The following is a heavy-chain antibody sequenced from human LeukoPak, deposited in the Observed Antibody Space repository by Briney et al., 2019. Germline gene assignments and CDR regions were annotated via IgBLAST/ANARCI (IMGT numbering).Heavy chain of an antibody. CDR3: ARYFYFDDSSGYYGRYFDY. CDR1: GFTFDDYA. V-gene: IGHV3-20*04. Sequence: GGSLRLSCAASGFTFDDYAMSWVRQAPGKGLEWVSGINWNGGSTGYADSVKGRFTISRDNAKNSLYLQMNSLRAEDKAWHYCARYFYFDDSSGYYGRYFDYWGQGTLVTVSS. D-gene: IGHD3-22*01. CDR2: INWNGGST. J-gene: IGHJ4*02.